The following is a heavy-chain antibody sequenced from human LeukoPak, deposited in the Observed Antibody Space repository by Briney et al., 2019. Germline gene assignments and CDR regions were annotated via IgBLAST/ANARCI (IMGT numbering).Heavy chain of an antibody. CDR2: IYSGGST. Sequence: PGGALRLSCAASGFTVSSNYMSWVRQAPGKGLEWVSVIYSGGSTYYADSVKGRFTISRDNPKNTLYLQMNNLRAEDTAVYYCARRTPYSSGPFDYWGQGTLVTVSS. V-gene: IGHV3-66*01. J-gene: IGHJ4*02. CDR1: GFTVSSNY. CDR3: ARRTPYSSGPFDY. D-gene: IGHD6-19*01.